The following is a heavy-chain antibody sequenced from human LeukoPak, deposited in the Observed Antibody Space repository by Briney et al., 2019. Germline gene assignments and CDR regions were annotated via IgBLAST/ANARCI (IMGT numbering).Heavy chain of an antibody. D-gene: IGHD2-2*03. CDR1: GFTFSSYA. CDR2: ISYDGSNK. CDR3: ARDGYCSSTSCLGIYGMDV. Sequence: PGGSLRLSCAASGFTFSSYAMHWVRQAPGKGLEWGAVISYDGSNKYYADSVKGRFTISRDNSKNTLYLQMNSLRAEDTAVYYCARDGYCSSTSCLGIYGMDVWGQGTTVTVSS. V-gene: IGHV3-30-3*01. J-gene: IGHJ6*02.